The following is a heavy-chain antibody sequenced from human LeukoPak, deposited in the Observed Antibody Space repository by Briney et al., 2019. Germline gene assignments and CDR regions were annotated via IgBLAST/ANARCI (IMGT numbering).Heavy chain of an antibody. Sequence: QPGGSLRLSCAASGFTFSSYSMNWVRQAPGKGLEWVSYISSSSTIYYADSVKGRFTISRDNSKNTLYLQVNSLRAEDTAVYYCAKDSSGWHRACFDYWGQGTLVTVSS. CDR2: ISSSSTI. CDR3: AKDSSGWHRACFDY. J-gene: IGHJ4*02. CDR1: GFTFSSYS. D-gene: IGHD6-19*01. V-gene: IGHV3-48*01.